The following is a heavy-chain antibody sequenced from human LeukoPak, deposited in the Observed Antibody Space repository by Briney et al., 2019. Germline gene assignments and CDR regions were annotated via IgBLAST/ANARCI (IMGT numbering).Heavy chain of an antibody. J-gene: IGHJ6*02. V-gene: IGHV3-74*01. CDR1: GFTFSSYW. Sequence: PGGSLRLSCAASGFTFSSYWMHWVRQAPGKGLVWVSRINSDGSSTSYADSVKGRFTISRDNAKNTLYLQMNSLRAEDTAVYYCARAHIYCSSTSCPNRRYYYYDMDVWGQGTTVTVSS. CDR3: ARAHIYCSSTSCPNRRYYYYDMDV. D-gene: IGHD2-2*01. CDR2: INSDGSST.